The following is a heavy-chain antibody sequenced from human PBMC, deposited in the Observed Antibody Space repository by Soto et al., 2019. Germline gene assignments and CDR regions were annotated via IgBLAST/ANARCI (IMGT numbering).Heavy chain of an antibody. Sequence: QVQLVQSGAEVKKPGASVKVSCKASGYPFTSYDINWVRQATGQGLEWMGRMNPNSRNTGYAQKFQGRVTMTRNTCMSTAYMELSSLRAEDTAVYYCAGEVAGCVGSWGQGTLVTVSS. CDR3: AGEVAGCVGS. CDR2: MNPNSRNT. J-gene: IGHJ4*02. D-gene: IGHD6-19*01. CDR1: GYPFTSYD. V-gene: IGHV1-8*01.